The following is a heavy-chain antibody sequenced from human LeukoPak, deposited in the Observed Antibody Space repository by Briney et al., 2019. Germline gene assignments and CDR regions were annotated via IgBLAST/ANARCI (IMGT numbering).Heavy chain of an antibody. V-gene: IGHV3-74*01. CDR1: GFTFRGYS. D-gene: IGHD3-10*01. CDR3: ARDVPRTSGP. J-gene: IGHJ5*02. CDR2: IDGNGRTT. Sequence: GGSLRLSCAASGFTFRGYSMNWVRQAPGRGLVWISHIDGNGRTTNYGDSVRGRFTVSRDNAKNTLYLQMNSLRAEDTAVCYCARDVPRTSGPWGQGTLVTVSS.